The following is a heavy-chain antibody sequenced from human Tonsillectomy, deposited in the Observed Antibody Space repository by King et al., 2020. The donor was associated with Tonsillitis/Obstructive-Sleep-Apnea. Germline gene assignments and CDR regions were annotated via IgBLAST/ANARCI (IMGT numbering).Heavy chain of an antibody. J-gene: IGHJ4*02. D-gene: IGHD1-26*01. Sequence: VQLVQSGAEVKKPGASLRISCKGSGYSFTSYWISWVRQMPGKGLEWMGRIDPSDSYTNYSPSFQGHVTISADKSISTAYLQWSSLKASDTAMYYCARHGASDSHFDYWGQGTLVTVSS. CDR1: GYSFTSYW. CDR3: ARHGASDSHFDY. CDR2: IDPSDSYT. V-gene: IGHV5-10-1*01.